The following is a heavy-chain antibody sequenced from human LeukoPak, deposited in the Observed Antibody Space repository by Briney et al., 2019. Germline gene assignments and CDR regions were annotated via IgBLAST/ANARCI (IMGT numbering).Heavy chain of an antibody. D-gene: IGHD1-26*01. V-gene: IGHV4-59*08. CDR2: IYYSGST. CDR1: GGSISSYY. Sequence: SETLSLTCTVSGGSISSYYWSWIRQLPGKGLEWIGYIYYSGSTNYNPSLKSRVTISVDTSKNQFSLKLSSVTAADTAVYYCARLPALVAAELHPWGQGTLVTVSS. CDR3: ARLPALVAAELHP. J-gene: IGHJ5*02.